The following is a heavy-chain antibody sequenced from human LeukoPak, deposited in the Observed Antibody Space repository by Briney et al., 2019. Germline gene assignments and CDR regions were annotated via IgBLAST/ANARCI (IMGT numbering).Heavy chain of an antibody. Sequence: PSETLSLTCTVSGGSISSYYWSWIRQPPGKGLEWIGYIYYSGSTNYNPSLKSRVTISVDTSKNQFSLKLSSVTAADTAVYYCARGTDYDFWSGYYTGIKVYYYYGMDVWGQGTTVTVSS. V-gene: IGHV4-59*01. CDR1: GGSISSYY. CDR3: ARGTDYDFWSGYYTGIKVYYYYGMDV. D-gene: IGHD3-3*01. J-gene: IGHJ6*02. CDR2: IYYSGST.